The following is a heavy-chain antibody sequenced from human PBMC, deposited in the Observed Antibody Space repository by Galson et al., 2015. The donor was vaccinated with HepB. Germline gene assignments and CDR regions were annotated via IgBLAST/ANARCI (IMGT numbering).Heavy chain of an antibody. V-gene: IGHV3-11*03. CDR3: AKPLRRTPAAGLYDY. CDR2: ISSSSSYT. Sequence: SLRLSCAASGFTFSDYYMSWIRQAPGKGLEWVSYISSSSSYTNYADSVKGRFTISRDNSKNTLYLQMNSLRAEDTAVYYCAKPLRRTPAAGLYDYWGQGTLVTVSS. J-gene: IGHJ4*02. D-gene: IGHD3-3*01. CDR1: GFTFSDYY.